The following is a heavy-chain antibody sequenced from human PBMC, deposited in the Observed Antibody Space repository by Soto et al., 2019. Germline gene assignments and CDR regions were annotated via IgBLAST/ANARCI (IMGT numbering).Heavy chain of an antibody. CDR3: ARYLTEGYCTITGCCTRSLYGMDV. D-gene: IGHD2-8*01. CDR2: INPNSGGT. Sequence: ASVKVSCKASGYTFSGYYIHWLRQAPGQGLEWMGWINPNSGGTNYAQKFQGRVTVTRDTPTSTAYMELSRLTSDDTAVYYCARYLTEGYCTITGCCTRSLYGMDVWGQGTMVTVSS. CDR1: GYTFSGYY. J-gene: IGHJ6*02. V-gene: IGHV1-2*02.